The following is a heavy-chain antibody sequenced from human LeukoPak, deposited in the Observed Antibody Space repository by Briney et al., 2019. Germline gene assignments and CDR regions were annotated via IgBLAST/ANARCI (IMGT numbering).Heavy chain of an antibody. CDR2: MLPGDSLT. J-gene: IGHJ4*02. V-gene: IGHV5-51*01. Sequence: GESLKISCKGSGYLFTHYWIAWVRQMPRRGLEWMGIMLPGDSLTTYSPSFQGHVTMSVDKSVATAYLQLNSLKASDTAIYYCARAGVAVGGRFYYDYWGQGTLVSVS. CDR1: GYLFTHYW. CDR3: ARAGVAVGGRFYYDY. D-gene: IGHD6-19*01.